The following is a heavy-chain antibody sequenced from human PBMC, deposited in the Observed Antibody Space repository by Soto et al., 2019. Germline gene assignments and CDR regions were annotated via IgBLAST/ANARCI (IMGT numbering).Heavy chain of an antibody. J-gene: IGHJ1*01. CDR1: GGSISSSSYY. D-gene: IGHD3-10*01. Sequence: QLQLQESGPGLVKPSETRSLTCTVSGGSISSSSYYWGWIRQPPGKGLEWIGSIYYSGSTYYNPSLKSRVTISVDTSKNQFSLKLSSVTAADTAVYHCARLSGFMVRGIIITEYFQHWGQGTLVTVSS. CDR3: ARLSGFMVRGIIITEYFQH. V-gene: IGHV4-39*01. CDR2: IYYSGST.